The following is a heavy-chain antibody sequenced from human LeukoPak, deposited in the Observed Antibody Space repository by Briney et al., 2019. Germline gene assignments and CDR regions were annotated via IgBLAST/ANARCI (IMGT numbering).Heavy chain of an antibody. CDR2: INPNSGGT. V-gene: IGHV1-2*02. CDR1: GYTFTGYY. CDR3: ARAPSGHTWHFDY. D-gene: IGHD6-19*01. J-gene: IGHJ4*02. Sequence: GASVKVSCKASGYTFTGYYMHWVRQAPGQGLEWMGWINPNSGGTNYAQKFQGRVTMTRDTSISTAYMELSRLRSDDTAVYYCARAPSGHTWHFDYWGQGTLVTVSS.